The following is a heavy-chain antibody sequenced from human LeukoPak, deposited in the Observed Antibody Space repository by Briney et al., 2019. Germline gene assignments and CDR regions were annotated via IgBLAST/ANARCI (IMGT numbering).Heavy chain of an antibody. CDR1: GFTLSSYW. J-gene: IGHJ3*02. CDR3: ARVVYYYDSSGYPNAFDM. Sequence: GGSLRLSCAASGFTLSSYWMHWVRQAPGKGLVWVSRINSDGSSIIYAGSVKGRFTISRDNAKNTLYLQMYSLRAEDTAVYYCARVVYYYDSSGYPNAFDMWGQGTMVTVSS. D-gene: IGHD3-22*01. CDR2: INSDGSSI. V-gene: IGHV3-74*01.